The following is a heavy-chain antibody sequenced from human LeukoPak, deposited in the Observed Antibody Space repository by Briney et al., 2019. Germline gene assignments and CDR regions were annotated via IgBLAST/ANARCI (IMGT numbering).Heavy chain of an antibody. V-gene: IGHV3-23*01. CDR2: ISGSGGST. CDR1: GFTFSSYG. Sequence: PGGSLRLSCAASGFTFSSYGMHWVRQAPGKGLEWVSAISGSGGSTYYADSVKGRFTISRDNSKNTLYLQMNSLRAEDTAVYYCAKDQTWLPYGPDYYDSSGSHFDYWGQGTLVTVSS. D-gene: IGHD3-22*01. CDR3: AKDQTWLPYGPDYYDSSGSHFDY. J-gene: IGHJ4*02.